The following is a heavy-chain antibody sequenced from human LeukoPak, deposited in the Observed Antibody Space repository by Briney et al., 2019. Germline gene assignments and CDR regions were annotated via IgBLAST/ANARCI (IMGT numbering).Heavy chain of an antibody. CDR3: GRSSRFLDY. V-gene: IGHV3-7*01. CDR1: GFTFRTYW. D-gene: IGHD3-16*01. Sequence: QPGGSLRLSCAASGFTFRTYWMTWVRQAPGKGLEWVANIKQDGSEKNYVDSVKGRFTISRDNARNSLYLQMDSLTVEDTAAYYCGRSSRFLDYWGQGTLVTVSP. J-gene: IGHJ4*02. CDR2: IKQDGSEK.